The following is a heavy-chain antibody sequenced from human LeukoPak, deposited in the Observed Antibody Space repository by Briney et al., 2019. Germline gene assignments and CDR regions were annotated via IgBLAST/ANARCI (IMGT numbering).Heavy chain of an antibody. CDR3: AKDQVITGSEASDI. D-gene: IGHD2-21*01. CDR1: GFTFSSYT. Sequence: GGSLRLSCAASGFTFSSYTMNWVRQAPGKGLEWVSAISGSGVGTYYADSVKGRFTISRDNSWNTLYLQMSSLRAEDTAVYYCAKDQVITGSEASDIWGQGTMVTVSS. J-gene: IGHJ3*02. V-gene: IGHV3-23*01. CDR2: ISGSGVGT.